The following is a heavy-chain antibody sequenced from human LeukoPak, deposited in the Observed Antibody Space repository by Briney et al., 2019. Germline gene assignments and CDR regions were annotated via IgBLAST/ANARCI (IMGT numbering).Heavy chain of an antibody. CDR3: AGGPKAYYFDSSGYVFDY. CDR2: MNPNSGNT. CDR1: GGTFSSYT. J-gene: IGHJ4*02. D-gene: IGHD3-22*01. V-gene: IGHV1-8*02. Sequence: VASVKVSCKASGGTFSSYTISWVRQATGQGLEWMGWMNPNSGNTGYAQKFQGRVTMTRNTSISTAYMELSSLRSEDTAVYYCAGGPKAYYFDSSGYVFDYWGQGTLVTVSS.